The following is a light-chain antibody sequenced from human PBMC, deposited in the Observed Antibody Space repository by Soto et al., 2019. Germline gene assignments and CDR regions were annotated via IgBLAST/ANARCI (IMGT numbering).Light chain of an antibody. CDR3: QQYGSSLFT. Sequence: EIVLTQSPGTLSLSPGERATLSCRASQSVSTNYLAWYQQKPGQAPRLLISGASSRATGIPDRFTGSGSGTDFTLTISRLEPEDFAVYYCQQYGSSLFTFGPGTKVDIK. V-gene: IGKV3-20*01. CDR2: GAS. CDR1: QSVSTNY. J-gene: IGKJ3*01.